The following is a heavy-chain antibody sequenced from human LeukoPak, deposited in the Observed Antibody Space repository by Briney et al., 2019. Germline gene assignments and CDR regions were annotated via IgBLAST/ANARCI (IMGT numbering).Heavy chain of an antibody. J-gene: IGHJ4*02. D-gene: IGHD6-19*01. CDR2: INPNSGGT. CDR1: GYTFTGYY. CDR3: ARDKKGMQYYFDY. Sequence: ASVKVSCKASGYTFTGYYMHWVRQAPGQGLEWMGWINPNSGGTNYAQKFQGRVTMTRDTSISTAYMELNRLTSDDTAVYYCARDKKGMQYYFDYWGQGTLVTVSS. V-gene: IGHV1-2*02.